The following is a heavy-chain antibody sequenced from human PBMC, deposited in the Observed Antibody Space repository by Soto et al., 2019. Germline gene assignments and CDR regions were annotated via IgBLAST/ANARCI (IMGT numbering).Heavy chain of an antibody. CDR2: ISAYNGNT. D-gene: IGHD6-19*01. Sequence: QVQLVQSGAEVKKPGASVKVSCKASGYTFTSYGISWVRQAPGQGLEWMGWISAYNGNTNYAQKLQGRVTMTTDTSTSTAYMELRSLRSAHTAVYYCAIGTQGAGIAVAGTNYWGQGTLVAVSS. J-gene: IGHJ4*02. V-gene: IGHV1-18*04. CDR1: GYTFTSYG. CDR3: AIGTQGAGIAVAGTNY.